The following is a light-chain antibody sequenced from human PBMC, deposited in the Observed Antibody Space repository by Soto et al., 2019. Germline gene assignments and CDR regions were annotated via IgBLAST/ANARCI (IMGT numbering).Light chain of an antibody. J-gene: IGKJ4*01. Sequence: DIQMTQSPSSVSASVGDRVTITCRARQGISNWLAWYQQQPGKAPKLLIYAASSLQSGVPSRFSGGGSGTHFTLIISSLQAEDFATYYCQQTNTFLPLTFGGGTKVEIK. CDR2: AAS. V-gene: IGKV1-12*01. CDR3: QQTNTFLPLT. CDR1: QGISNW.